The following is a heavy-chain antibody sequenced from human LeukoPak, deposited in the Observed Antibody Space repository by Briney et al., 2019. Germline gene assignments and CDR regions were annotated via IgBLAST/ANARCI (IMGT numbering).Heavy chain of an antibody. V-gene: IGHV3-23*01. Sequence: PGGSLRLSCAASGLTFSNYAMSWVRQAPGKGLEWVSGIRGSGGSTYYADSVKGRFTISRDNSKNTLYLQMNSLRAEDTAVYYCAKYGTAWHPYYFDYWGQGTLVTVSS. CDR2: IRGSGGST. J-gene: IGHJ4*02. CDR1: GLTFSNYA. CDR3: AKYGTAWHPYYFDY. D-gene: IGHD3-10*01.